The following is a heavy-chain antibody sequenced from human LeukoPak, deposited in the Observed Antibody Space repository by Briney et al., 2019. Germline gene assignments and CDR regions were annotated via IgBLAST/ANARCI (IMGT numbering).Heavy chain of an antibody. J-gene: IGHJ2*01. CDR2: ISSSSTYT. V-gene: IGHV3-11*05. Sequence: GGSLRLSCAASGFTFSDYYMSWIRQAPGKGLEWVSYISSSSTYTNYADSVKGRFTISRDNAKNSLFLQMNSLRAEDTAVYYCARGYCDFLTGYHSWYFDLWGRGTLVTVSS. CDR1: GFTFSDYY. D-gene: IGHD3-9*01. CDR3: ARGYCDFLTGYHSWYFDL.